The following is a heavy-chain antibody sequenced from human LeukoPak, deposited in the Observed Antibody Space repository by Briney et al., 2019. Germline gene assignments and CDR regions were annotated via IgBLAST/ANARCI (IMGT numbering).Heavy chain of an antibody. Sequence: QPGGSLRLSCAASGFTFSSYAMSWVRQAPGKGLEWVAVISYDGSNKYYADSVKGRFTISSDNSKNTLYLQMNSLRAEDTAVYYCARDQKSIVDPTASFDYWGRGTLVTVSS. CDR3: ARDQKSIVDPTASFDY. J-gene: IGHJ4*02. CDR1: GFTFSSYA. CDR2: ISYDGSNK. D-gene: IGHD3-16*02. V-gene: IGHV3-30-3*01.